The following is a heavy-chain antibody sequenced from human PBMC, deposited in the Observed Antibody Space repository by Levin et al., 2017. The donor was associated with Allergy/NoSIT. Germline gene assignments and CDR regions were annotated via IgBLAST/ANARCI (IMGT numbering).Heavy chain of an antibody. D-gene: IGHD3-3*01. CDR2: MNPNSGNT. Sequence: ASVKVSCKASGYTFTSYDINWVRQATGQGLEWMGWMNPNSGNTGYAQKFQGRVTMTRNTSISTAYMELSSLRSEDTAVYYCARGVLLEWLLYGFKPVDYWGQRTLVTVSS. V-gene: IGHV1-8*01. J-gene: IGHJ4*02. CDR1: GYTFTSYD. CDR3: ARGVLLEWLLYGFKPVDY.